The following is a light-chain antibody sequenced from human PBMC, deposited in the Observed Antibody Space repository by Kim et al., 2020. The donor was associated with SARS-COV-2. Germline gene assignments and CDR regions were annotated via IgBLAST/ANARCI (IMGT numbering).Light chain of an antibody. CDR2: EAS. Sequence: VPPGERAHLSCKASQGVVIDLAWYHKKLGHTPRLLIYEASIRATSTPARFSGSGSVTEFTLTISSLQREDFAICYCQQLSGWPPYTCGQGTKLE. CDR3: QQLSGWPPYT. V-gene: IGKV3-15*01. CDR1: QGVVID. J-gene: IGKJ2*01.